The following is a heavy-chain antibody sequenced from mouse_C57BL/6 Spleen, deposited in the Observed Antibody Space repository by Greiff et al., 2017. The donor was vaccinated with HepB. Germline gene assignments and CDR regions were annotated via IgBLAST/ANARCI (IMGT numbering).Heavy chain of an antibody. CDR1: GYTFTDYN. D-gene: IGHD4-1*02. CDR3: ARSVNWDYFDY. CDR2: INPNNGGT. V-gene: IGHV1-22*01. Sequence: VHVKQSGPELVKPGASVKMSCKASGYTFTDYNMHWVKQSHGKSLEWIGYINPNNGGTSYNQKFKGKATLTVNKSSSTAYMELRSLTSEDSAVYYCARSVNWDYFDYWGQGTTLTVSS. J-gene: IGHJ2*01.